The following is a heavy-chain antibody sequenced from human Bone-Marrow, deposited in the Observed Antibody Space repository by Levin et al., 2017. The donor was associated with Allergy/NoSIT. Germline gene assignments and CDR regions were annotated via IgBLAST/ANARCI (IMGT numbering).Heavy chain of an antibody. CDR3: SNAWTYCGDDCYVYLFNY. CDR2: LSGDGTNR. CDR1: GFTFTNYA. V-gene: IGHV3-23*01. Sequence: GGSLRLSCAASGFTFTNYAMSWVRQAPGKGLEWVSSLSGDGTNRYYADSVKGRFTISRDNSKNTLYLQMDSLRADDMAMYFCSNAWTYCGDDCYVYLFNYWGQGSLVTVSS. J-gene: IGHJ4*02. D-gene: IGHD2-21*02.